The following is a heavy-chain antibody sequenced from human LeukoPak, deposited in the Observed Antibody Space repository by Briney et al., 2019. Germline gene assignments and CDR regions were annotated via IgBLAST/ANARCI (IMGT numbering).Heavy chain of an antibody. CDR1: GGSISSSGYY. V-gene: IGHV4-39*01. D-gene: IGHD1-26*01. J-gene: IGHJ5*02. CDR3: ARHEYSGSYYGLFWFDP. CDR2: IYYSGST. Sequence: SETLSLTCTVSGGSISSSGYYWGWIRQPPGKGLEWIASIYYSGSTYYNPSLKSRVTISVDTSKNQLSLKLSSLTAADTAVYYCARHEYSGSYYGLFWFDPWGQGTLVTVSS.